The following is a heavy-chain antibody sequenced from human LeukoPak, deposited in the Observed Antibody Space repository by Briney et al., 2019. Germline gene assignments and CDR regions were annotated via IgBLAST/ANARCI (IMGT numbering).Heavy chain of an antibody. CDR2: MNSNSGNT. J-gene: IGHJ6*02. Sequence: ASVKVSCKASGYTFTSYDINWVRQAPGQGLEWMGWMNSNSGNTGYAQKFQGRVTMTRNTSISTAYMELSSLRSEDTAVYYCARASSGWRTFYYYYGMDVWGQGTTVTVSS. CDR3: ARASSGWRTFYYYYGMDV. D-gene: IGHD6-19*01. CDR1: GYTFTSYD. V-gene: IGHV1-8*01.